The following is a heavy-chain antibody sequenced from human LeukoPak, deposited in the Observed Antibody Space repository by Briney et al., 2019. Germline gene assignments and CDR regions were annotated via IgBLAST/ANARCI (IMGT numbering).Heavy chain of an antibody. CDR2: ISYDGSNK. J-gene: IGHJ4*02. D-gene: IGHD5-12*01. CDR1: GFTFSDYG. V-gene: IGHV3-30*18. Sequence: PGGSLRLSCAASGFTFSDYGMHWVRQAPGKGLEWVAVISYDGSNKYSADSVKGRFTISRDNSKNTLYLQMNSLRAEDTAVYYCAKWHEVFVYFDYWGQGTLVTVSS. CDR3: AKWHEVFVYFDY.